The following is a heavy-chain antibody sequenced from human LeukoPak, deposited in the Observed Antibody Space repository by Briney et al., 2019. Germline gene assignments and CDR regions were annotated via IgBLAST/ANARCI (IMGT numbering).Heavy chain of an antibody. Sequence: ASVKVSCKASGYTFSDFYIHWVRQAPGQGLEYVGWITPKSGDTYSPQRFQGRVTMTRDASISTAYMELSGLRSDDTAVYFCARVRLADERAWAYWGQGTLVTVSS. V-gene: IGHV1-2*02. CDR3: ARVRLADERAWAY. J-gene: IGHJ4*02. CDR1: GYTFSDFY. CDR2: ITPKSGDT. D-gene: IGHD3-3*02.